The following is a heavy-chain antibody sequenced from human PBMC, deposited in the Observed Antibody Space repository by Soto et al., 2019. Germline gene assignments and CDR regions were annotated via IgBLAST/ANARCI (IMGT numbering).Heavy chain of an antibody. D-gene: IGHD3-22*01. CDR2: IYYSGST. CDR3: ARAPTEYDSSPPGLCYFDL. J-gene: IGHJ2*01. V-gene: IGHV4-31*03. CDR1: GGSISSGGYY. Sequence: PSETLSLTCTVSGGSISSGGYYRSWIRQHPGKGLEWIGYIYYSGSTYYNPSLKSRVTISVDTSKNQFSLKLSSVTAADTAVYYCARAPTEYDSSPPGLCYFDLWGRGTLVTVSS.